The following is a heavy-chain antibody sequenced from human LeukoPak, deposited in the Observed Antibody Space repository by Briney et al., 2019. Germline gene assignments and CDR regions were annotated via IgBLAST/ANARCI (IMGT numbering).Heavy chain of an antibody. CDR2: IIPIFGTA. V-gene: IGHV1-69*05. Sequence: GASVKVSCKASGGTFSSYAISWVRQAPGQGLEWMGGIIPIFGTANYAQKFQGRVTITTDESASTAYMELSSLRSEDTAVYYCARAEYSSSSRGYYFDYWGQGTLVTVSS. J-gene: IGHJ4*02. CDR3: ARAEYSSSSRGYYFDY. CDR1: GGTFSSYA. D-gene: IGHD6-6*01.